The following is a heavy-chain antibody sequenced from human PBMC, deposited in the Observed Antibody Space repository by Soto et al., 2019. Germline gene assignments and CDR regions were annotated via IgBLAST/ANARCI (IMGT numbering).Heavy chain of an antibody. D-gene: IGHD3-10*01. J-gene: IGHJ6*03. CDR3: ARGRGVRGARSRYYYYMDV. CDR1: GGSFSGYY. V-gene: IGHV4-34*01. CDR2: INHSGST. Sequence: QVQLQQWGAGLLKPSETLSLTCAVYGGSFSGYYWSWIRQPPGKGLEWIGEINHSGSTTYNPSLTSRVTISVDTSKNHCSLKLSSVTAADTAVYYCARGRGVRGARSRYYYYMDVWGKGTTVTVSS.